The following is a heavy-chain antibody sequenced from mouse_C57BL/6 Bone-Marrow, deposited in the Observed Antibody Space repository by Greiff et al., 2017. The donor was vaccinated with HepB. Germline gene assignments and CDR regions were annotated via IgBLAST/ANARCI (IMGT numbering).Heavy chain of an antibody. Sequence: VHVKQSGAELVRPGASVKLSCTASGFNIKDDYMHWVKQRPEQGLEWIGWIDPENGDTEYASKFQGKATITADTSSNTAYLQLSSLTSEDTAVYYCTTSDGYLAWFAYWGQGTLVTVSA. CDR1: GFNIKDDY. V-gene: IGHV14-4*01. J-gene: IGHJ3*01. CDR3: TTSDGYLAWFAY. D-gene: IGHD2-3*01. CDR2: IDPENGDT.